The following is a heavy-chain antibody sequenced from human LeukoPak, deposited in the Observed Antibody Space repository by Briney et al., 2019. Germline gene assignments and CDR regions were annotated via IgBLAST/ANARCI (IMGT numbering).Heavy chain of an antibody. CDR3: ARERRTTILRDAFDI. J-gene: IGHJ3*02. Sequence: SQTLSLTCTVSGGSISSGGYYWSWIRQHPGKGLEWIGYIYHSGSTYYNPSLKSRVTISVDTSKIQFSLKLSSVTAADTAVYYCARERRTTILRDAFDIWGQGTMVTVSS. D-gene: IGHD1-7*01. CDR2: IYHSGST. V-gene: IGHV4-31*03. CDR1: GGSISSGGYY.